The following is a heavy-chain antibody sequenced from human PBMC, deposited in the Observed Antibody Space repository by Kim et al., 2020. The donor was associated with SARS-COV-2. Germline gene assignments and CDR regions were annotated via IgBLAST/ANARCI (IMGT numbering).Heavy chain of an antibody. CDR1: GFTFSSYG. V-gene: IGHV3-33*01. CDR3: ARDRAPRYYDDSSGYSFDS. D-gene: IGHD3-22*01. J-gene: IGHJ4*02. CDR2: IWYDGSNK. Sequence: GGSLRLSCAASGFTFSSYGMHWVRQAPGKGLEWVAVIWYDGSNKYYADSVKGRFTISRDNSKNTLYLQMNSLRAEDTAVYYCARDRAPRYYDDSSGYSFDSWGQGTLVTVSS.